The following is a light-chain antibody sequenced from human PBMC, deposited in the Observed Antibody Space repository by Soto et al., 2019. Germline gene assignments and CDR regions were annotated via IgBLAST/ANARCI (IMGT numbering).Light chain of an antibody. CDR1: QSVSSY. J-gene: IGKJ1*01. CDR3: QQYGSSRT. V-gene: IGKV3-20*01. CDR2: GAS. Sequence: EILLTQSPATLSLSPGERATLSCRASQSVSSYLAWYQQKPGQAPRLLIYGASSRATGIPDRLSGSGSGTDFTLTIRRLEPEDFAVYYCQQYGSSRTFGQGTKVDIK.